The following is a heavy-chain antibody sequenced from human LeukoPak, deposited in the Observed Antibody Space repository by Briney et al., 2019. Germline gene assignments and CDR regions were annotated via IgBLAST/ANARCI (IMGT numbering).Heavy chain of an antibody. V-gene: IGHV4-59*01. D-gene: IGHD2-15*01. CDR3: ARREGRYCSGGSCTYYFDY. Sequence: SETLSLTCTVSGGSISSYYWSWIRQPPGKGLEWIGYIYYSGSTNYNPSLKSRVTISVDTSKNQFSLKLSSVTAADTAVYYCARREGRYCSGGSCTYYFDYWGQGTLVTVSS. J-gene: IGHJ4*02. CDR2: IYYSGST. CDR1: GGSISSYY.